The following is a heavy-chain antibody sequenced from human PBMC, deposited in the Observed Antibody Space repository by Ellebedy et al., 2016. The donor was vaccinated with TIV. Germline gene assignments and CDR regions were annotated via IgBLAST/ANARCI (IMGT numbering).Heavy chain of an antibody. CDR3: VTWGQSYGR. CDR2: LYGTGRGI. V-gene: IGHV3-23*01. Sequence: GESLKISCAASGFTLSSFAMGWVRQTPGKGLEGVSGLYGTGRGIFYSDSVKGRFTISRDNAKRSLFLQMNSLRVDDTAVYYCVTWGQSYGRWGQGSLVTISS. D-gene: IGHD3-16*01. CDR1: GFTLSSFA. J-gene: IGHJ4*02.